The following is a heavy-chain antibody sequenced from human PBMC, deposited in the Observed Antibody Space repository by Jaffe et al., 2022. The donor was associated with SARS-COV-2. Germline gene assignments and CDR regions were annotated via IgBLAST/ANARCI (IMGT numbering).Heavy chain of an antibody. CDR3: ARGYSGYVVRYYYYYMDV. D-gene: IGHD5-12*01. CDR2: IKQDGSEK. Sequence: EVQLVESGGGLVQPGGSLRLSCAASGFIFSSYWMSWVRQAPGKGLEWVANIKQDGSEKYYVDSVKGRFTISRDNAENSLYLQMNSLRAEDTAVYYCARGYSGYVVRYYYYYMDVWGKGTAVTVSS. CDR1: GFIFSSYW. J-gene: IGHJ6*03. V-gene: IGHV3-7*01.